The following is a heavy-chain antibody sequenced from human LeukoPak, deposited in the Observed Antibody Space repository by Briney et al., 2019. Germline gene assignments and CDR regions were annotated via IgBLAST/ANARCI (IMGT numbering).Heavy chain of an antibody. CDR3: AKDEDGYYDILTGYFRAFDY. CDR1: GFTFSSYA. J-gene: IGHJ4*02. Sequence: GGSLRLSCAASGFTFSSYAMSWVRQAPGKGLEWVSAISGSGGSTYYADSVKGRFTISRDNSKNTLYLQMNSLGAEDTAVYYCAKDEDGYYDILTGYFRAFDYWGQGTLVTVSS. D-gene: IGHD3-9*01. CDR2: ISGSGGST. V-gene: IGHV3-23*01.